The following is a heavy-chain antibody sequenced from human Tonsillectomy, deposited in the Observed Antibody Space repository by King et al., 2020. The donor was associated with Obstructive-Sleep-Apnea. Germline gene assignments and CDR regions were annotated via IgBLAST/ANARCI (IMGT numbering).Heavy chain of an antibody. CDR1: VGSISSGGYY. CDR3: ARQGYYGSGSYFR. J-gene: IGHJ4*02. CDR2: IYYNGST. Sequence: VQLQESGPGLVKPSQTLSLTCTVSVGSISSGGYYWSWIRQHPGKGLEWIGYIYYNGSTYYNPSLKSRITISIDTSKNQFSLKLSSVTAADTAVYYCARQGYYGSGSYFRWGQGTLVTVSS. V-gene: IGHV4-31*03. D-gene: IGHD3-10*01.